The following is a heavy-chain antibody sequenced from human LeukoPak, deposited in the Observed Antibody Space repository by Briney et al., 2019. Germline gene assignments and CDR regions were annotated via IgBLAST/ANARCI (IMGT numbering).Heavy chain of an antibody. V-gene: IGHV3-21*04. D-gene: IGHD6-6*01. J-gene: IGHJ3*01. CDR2: VSSNGAKT. CDR1: GFTFSSYA. Sequence: GGSLRLSCAASGFTFSSYAITWVRQAPGKGLEWVSPVSSNGAKTYYADVVKGRFTISRDNAKNSLYLQINSLRAEDAAVYYCARSSYSSSSSVWGQGTMVTVSS. CDR3: ARSSYSSSSSV.